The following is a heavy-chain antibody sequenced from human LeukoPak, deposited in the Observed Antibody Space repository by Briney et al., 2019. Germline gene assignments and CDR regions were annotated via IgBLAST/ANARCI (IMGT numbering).Heavy chain of an antibody. Sequence: GGSLRLSCAASGFTFSDCYMSWIRQAPGKGLEWVSYISSSGSTIYYADSVKGRFTIFRDNAKNSLYLQMNSLRAEDTAVYYCARGTRGYYDILTGYYLSDMDVWGQGTTVIVSS. CDR2: ISSSGSTI. CDR3: ARGTRGYYDILTGYYLSDMDV. V-gene: IGHV3-11*01. D-gene: IGHD3-9*01. CDR1: GFTFSDCY. J-gene: IGHJ6*02.